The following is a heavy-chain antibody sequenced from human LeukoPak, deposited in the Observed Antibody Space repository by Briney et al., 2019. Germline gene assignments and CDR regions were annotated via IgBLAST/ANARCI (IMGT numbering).Heavy chain of an antibody. D-gene: IGHD2-2*01. J-gene: IGHJ6*03. V-gene: IGHV4-34*01. CDR2: INHSGST. CDR3: ARHISSTSWTSYYYMDV. Sequence: SETLSLTCAMHSESSGGYYWSWIRQPLGKGLEWIGEINHSGSTNYNPSLKSRVTISVDTSKNQFSLKLSSVTAADTAVYYCARHISSTSWTSYYYMDVWGKGTTVTVSS. CDR1: SESSGGYY.